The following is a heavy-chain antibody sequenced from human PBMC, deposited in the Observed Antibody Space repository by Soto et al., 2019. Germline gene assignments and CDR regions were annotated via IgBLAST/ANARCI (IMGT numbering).Heavy chain of an antibody. CDR2: ISSSSSYI. V-gene: IGHV3-21*01. CDR3: ARLLTKYQNYYYYGMDV. CDR1: GFTFSSYS. Sequence: GGSLRLSCAASGFTFSSYSMNWVRQAPGKGLEWVSSISSSSSYIYYADSVKGRFTISRDNAKNSLYLQMNSLRAEDMAVYYCARLLTKYQNYYYYGMDVWGQGTTVTVSS. D-gene: IGHD2-2*01. J-gene: IGHJ6*02.